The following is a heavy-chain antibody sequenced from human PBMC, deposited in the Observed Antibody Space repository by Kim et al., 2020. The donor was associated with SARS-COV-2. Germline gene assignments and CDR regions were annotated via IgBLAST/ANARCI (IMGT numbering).Heavy chain of an antibody. Sequence: GGSLRLSCAASGFTFSDHYMDWVRQAPGKGLEWVGRTRNKANSYTTEYAASVKGRFTISRDDSKNSLYLQMNSLKTEDTAVYYCARGSYFGFYCSGGSCYYGMDVWGQGTTVTVSS. CDR1: GFTFSDHY. J-gene: IGHJ6*02. CDR3: ARGSYFGFYCSGGSCYYGMDV. V-gene: IGHV3-72*01. CDR2: TRNKANSYTT. D-gene: IGHD2-15*01.